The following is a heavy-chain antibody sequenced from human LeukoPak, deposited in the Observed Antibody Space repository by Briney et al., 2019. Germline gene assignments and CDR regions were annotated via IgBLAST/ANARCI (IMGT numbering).Heavy chain of an antibody. CDR3: ARYYYDSSGKDFDY. D-gene: IGHD3-22*01. J-gene: IGHJ4*02. V-gene: IGHV1-69*13. CDR1: GYTLTELS. CDR2: IIPIFGTA. Sequence: SVKVSCKVSGYTLTELSMHWVRQAPGKGLEWMGGIIPIFGTANYAQKFQGRVTITADESTSTAYMELSSLRSEDTAVYYCARYYYDSSGKDFDYWGQGTLVTVSS.